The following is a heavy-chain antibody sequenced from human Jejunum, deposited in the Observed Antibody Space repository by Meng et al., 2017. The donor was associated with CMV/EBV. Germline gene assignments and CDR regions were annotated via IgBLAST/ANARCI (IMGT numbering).Heavy chain of an antibody. D-gene: IGHD6-19*01. CDR3: ARDPSNTSGRYAYFDY. CDR2: ISCYYGDT. J-gene: IGHJ4*02. Sequence: QVVLGRSEAGVKKPGAYGRVPSKASGYTFTDHGISWIRKALGQGLEWMGWISCYYGDTNYAQKLQGRVTMTTDTSTNPAYMDLRGLRSDDTAVYYCARDPSNTSGRYAYFDYWGQGTLVTVSS. V-gene: IGHV1-18*01. CDR1: GYTFTDHG.